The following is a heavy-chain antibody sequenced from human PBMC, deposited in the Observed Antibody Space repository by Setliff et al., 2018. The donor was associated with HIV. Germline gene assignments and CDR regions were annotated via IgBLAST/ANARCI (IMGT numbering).Heavy chain of an antibody. D-gene: IGHD1-26*01. V-gene: IGHV7-4-1*02. J-gene: IGHJ6*02. CDR2: IHTNTGDP. CDR3: ATRGEQLYFYGMDV. Sequence: ASVKVSCKASGYTFTSYAVNWVRQAPGQGLEWVGWIHTNTGDPTYAQGSTGRFVFSFDTSVRTAYLQISGLKAEDTAVYYCATRGEQLYFYGMDVWGQGTTVTVSS. CDR1: GYTFTSYA.